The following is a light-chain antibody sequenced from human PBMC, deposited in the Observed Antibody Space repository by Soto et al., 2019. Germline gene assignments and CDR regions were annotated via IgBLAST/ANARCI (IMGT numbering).Light chain of an antibody. V-gene: IGKV3-20*01. Sequence: EIVLTQSPGTLSLSPGERATLSCRASQRVSSSSLAWYQQKRGQAPRLLIHDASSRATGNPDRFSGSGSGTDFTLTIIRLEPADFAVYYCQQYGCSPRTFGQWTKVEVK. CDR3: QQYGCSPRT. J-gene: IGKJ1*01. CDR2: DAS. CDR1: QRVSSSS.